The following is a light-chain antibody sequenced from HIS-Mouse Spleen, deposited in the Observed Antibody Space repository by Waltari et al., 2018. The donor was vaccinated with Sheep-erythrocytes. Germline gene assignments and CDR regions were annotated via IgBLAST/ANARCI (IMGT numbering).Light chain of an antibody. CDR1: KLVDKY. CDR2: QDS. CDR3: QAWDSSTAV. V-gene: IGLV3-1*01. Sequence: SYELTQPPSVSLSPGQTASITCSGDKLVDKYACWYQQKPGQSPVLVIYQDSKRPSGIPERFSGSNSGNTATLTISGTQAMDEADYYCQAWDSSTAVFGGGTKLTVL. J-gene: IGLJ2*01.